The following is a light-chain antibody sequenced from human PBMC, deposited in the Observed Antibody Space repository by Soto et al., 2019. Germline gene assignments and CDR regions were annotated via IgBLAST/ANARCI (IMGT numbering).Light chain of an antibody. V-gene: IGKV3-20*01. CDR3: QQYSSSHLIT. Sequence: EIVLTQSPGTLSLSPGERATLSCRASQSVSSSYLAWYQQKPGQAPRALIFGASIRASGVPDRFSGSGSGTDFTLTISRLEPEDFAVYYCQQYSSSHLITFGQGTRLEMK. J-gene: IGKJ5*01. CDR2: GAS. CDR1: QSVSSSY.